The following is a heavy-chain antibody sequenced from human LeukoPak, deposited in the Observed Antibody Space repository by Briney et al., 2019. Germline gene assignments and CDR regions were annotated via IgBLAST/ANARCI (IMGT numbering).Heavy chain of an antibody. V-gene: IGHV1-2*02. D-gene: IGHD5-12*01. CDR1: GYTFTGYY. J-gene: IGHJ4*02. CDR3: ARVWAKYSGYDFLGY. Sequence: ASVKVSCKASGYTFTGYYMHWVRQAPGQGLEWMGWINPSSGGTNYAQKFQGRVTMTRDTSISTAYMELSRLRSDDTAVYYCARVWAKYSGYDFLGYWGQGTLVTVSS. CDR2: INPSSGGT.